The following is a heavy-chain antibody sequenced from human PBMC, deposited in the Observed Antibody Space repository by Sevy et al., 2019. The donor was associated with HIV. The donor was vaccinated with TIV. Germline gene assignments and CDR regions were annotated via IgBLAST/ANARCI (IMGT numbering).Heavy chain of an antibody. Sequence: GGSLRLSCAVSGFTFDDYAMHWVRQAPGKGLEWVSSINWSCGSIGYADSVKGRFTISRDNAKNSLYLQMNSLRAEDTALYYCAKDLHGYIGAFDIWGQGTMVTVSS. CDR2: INWSCGSI. CDR3: AKDLHGYIGAFDI. D-gene: IGHD5-12*01. V-gene: IGHV3-9*01. CDR1: GFTFDDYA. J-gene: IGHJ3*02.